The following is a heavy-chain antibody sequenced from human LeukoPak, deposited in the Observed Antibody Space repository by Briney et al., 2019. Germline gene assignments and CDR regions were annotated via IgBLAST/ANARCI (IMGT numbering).Heavy chain of an antibody. J-gene: IGHJ6*02. Sequence: GGSLRLSCAASGFTFSSYAMSWVRQAPGKGLEWVSAITNSGGTTYYADSVKGRFTISRDNSKNTLYLQMNSLRAEDTAVYYCARDGSGAAYDILTGPAPYYYGMDVWGQGTTVTVSS. CDR1: GFTFSSYA. V-gene: IGHV3-23*01. CDR3: ARDGSGAAYDILTGPAPYYYGMDV. CDR2: ITNSGGTT. D-gene: IGHD3-9*01.